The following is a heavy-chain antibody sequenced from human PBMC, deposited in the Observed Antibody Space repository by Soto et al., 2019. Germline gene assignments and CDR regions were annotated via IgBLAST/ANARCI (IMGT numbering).Heavy chain of an antibody. CDR3: ARDRGHAFDL. J-gene: IGHJ3*01. D-gene: IGHD3-10*01. V-gene: IGHV4-31*03. Sequence: QVQLQESGPGLVKPSQTLSLNCSVSGDSINNADYYWSWIRQHAGRGLEWIGYIYYSGTTYYNPSPTSRVTISMHTSQNQFSLAMSSVPAADTAVYYCARDRGHAFDLRGQGTMVTVSS. CDR1: GDSINNADYY. CDR2: IYYSGTT.